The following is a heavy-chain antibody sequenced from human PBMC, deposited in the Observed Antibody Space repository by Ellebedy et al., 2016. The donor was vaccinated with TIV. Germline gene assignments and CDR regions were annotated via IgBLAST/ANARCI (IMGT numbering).Heavy chain of an antibody. CDR1: GFTFSSYA. Sequence: GGSLRLXXAASGFTFSSYAMSWVRQAPGKGLEWVSAISGSGGSTYYADSVKGRFTISRDNSKNTLYLQMNSLRAEDTAVYYCAKWRAREQAAGLYAPYNWFDPWGQGTLVTVSS. J-gene: IGHJ5*02. CDR3: AKWRAREQAAGLYAPYNWFDP. V-gene: IGHV3-23*01. D-gene: IGHD6-13*01. CDR2: ISGSGGST.